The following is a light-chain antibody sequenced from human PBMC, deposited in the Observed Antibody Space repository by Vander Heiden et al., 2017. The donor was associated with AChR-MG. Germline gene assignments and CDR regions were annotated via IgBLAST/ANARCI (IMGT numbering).Light chain of an antibody. J-gene: IGKJ4*01. CDR3: QQYNNWPSLT. CDR1: QSVSSN. CDR2: GAS. V-gene: IGKV3-15*01. Sequence: DIVMTQSPATLSVSPGESATLSCRASQSVSSNLAWYHQKPGQAPRLLIYGASTRATGIPARFSGSGSGTEFTLTISSLQSEDFAVYYCQQYNNWPSLTFGGGTKVEI.